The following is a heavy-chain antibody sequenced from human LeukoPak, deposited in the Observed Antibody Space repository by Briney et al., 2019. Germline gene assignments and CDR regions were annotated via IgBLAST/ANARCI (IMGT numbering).Heavy chain of an antibody. CDR1: GGSFSGYY. CDR3: ARGYSNYAP. D-gene: IGHD4-11*01. CDR2: INHSGST. J-gene: IGHJ5*02. V-gene: IGHV4-34*01. Sequence: SETLSLTCADYGGSFSGYYWSWIRQPPGKGLEWIGEINHSGSTNYNPSLKSRVTISVDTSKNQFSLKLSSVTAADTAVYYCARGYSNYAPWGQGTLVTVSS.